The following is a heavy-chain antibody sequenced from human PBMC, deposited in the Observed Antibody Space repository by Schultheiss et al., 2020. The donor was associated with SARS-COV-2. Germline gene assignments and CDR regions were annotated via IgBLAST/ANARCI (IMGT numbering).Heavy chain of an antibody. V-gene: IGHV4-34*01. CDR1: GGSFSGYY. CDR3: ARDTSEYSSGSYYYYGMDV. J-gene: IGHJ6*02. CDR2: INHSGST. Sequence: ESLKISCAVYGGSFSGYYWSWIRQPPGKGLEWIGEINHSGSTNYNPSLKSRVTMSVDTSKNQFSLKLSSVTAADTAVYYCARDTSEYSSGSYYYYGMDVWGQGTTVTVSS. D-gene: IGHD6-19*01.